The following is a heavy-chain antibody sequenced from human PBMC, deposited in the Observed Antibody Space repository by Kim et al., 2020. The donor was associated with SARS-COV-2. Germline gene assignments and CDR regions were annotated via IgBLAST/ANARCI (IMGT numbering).Heavy chain of an antibody. J-gene: IGHJ6*02. V-gene: IGHV3-33*06. CDR2: IWYDGSNK. CDR3: AKCVMHGSGGENYYGMDV. D-gene: IGHD3-10*01. Sequence: GGSLRLSCAASGFTFSSYGMHWVRQAPGKGLEWVAVIWYDGSNKYYADSVKGRFTISRDNSKNTLYLQMNSLRAEDTAVYYCAKCVMHGSGGENYYGMDVWGQGTTVTVSS. CDR1: GFTFSSYG.